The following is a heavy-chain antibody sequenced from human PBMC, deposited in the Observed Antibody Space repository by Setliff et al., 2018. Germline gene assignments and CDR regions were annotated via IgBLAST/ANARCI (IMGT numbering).Heavy chain of an antibody. CDR1: GFTFSGYG. D-gene: IGHD4-17*01. V-gene: IGHV3-33*06. CDR2: LGYDGTNE. J-gene: IGHJ2*01. CDR3: AKDASDYYWYFNV. Sequence: LRLSCSASGFTFSGYGMHWVRQAPGKGLEWVAALGYDGTNEYYADSVKGRFTISRDNSKNTLYLQMNSLRREDTAVYYCAKDASDYYWYFNVWGRGTLVTVSS.